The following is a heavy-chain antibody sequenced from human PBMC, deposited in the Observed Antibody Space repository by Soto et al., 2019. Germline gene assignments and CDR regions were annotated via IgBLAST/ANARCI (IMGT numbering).Heavy chain of an antibody. J-gene: IGHJ5*01. CDR1: GGSISSSTYY. Sequence: SETLSLTCTVSGGSISSSTYYWGWMRQPPGEGLEWIASFFIGGNTYYNPSLKSRVTISVDTSKNQFSLKLSSVTAADTAVYYCASMIGDPVLSFDSWGQGTLVTVSS. CDR3: ASMIGDPVLSFDS. D-gene: IGHD3-10*02. CDR2: FFIGGNT. V-gene: IGHV4-39*01.